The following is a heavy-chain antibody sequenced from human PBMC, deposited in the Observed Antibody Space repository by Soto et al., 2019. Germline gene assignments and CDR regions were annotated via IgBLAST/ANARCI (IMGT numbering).Heavy chain of an antibody. Sequence: WIWIRHRPGEGLEWFGYINHRGSLYYNPSLKSRVSMSVDTSKNQSSLNLSSVTAADTAVYYCARELPQRQGRNMDVWGQGTTVTVSS. J-gene: IGHJ6*02. CDR2: INHRGSL. CDR3: ARELPQRQGRNMDV. V-gene: IGHV4-31*02. D-gene: IGHD1-1*01.